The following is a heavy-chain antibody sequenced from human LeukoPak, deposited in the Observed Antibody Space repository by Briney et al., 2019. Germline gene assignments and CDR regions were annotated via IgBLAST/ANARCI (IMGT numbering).Heavy chain of an antibody. V-gene: IGHV1-24*01. CDR3: ATGFFGGSYYGGVGYFDY. CDR2: FDPEDGET. D-gene: IGHD1-26*01. J-gene: IGHJ4*02. Sequence: ASVKVSCKASGYTFTNYYIHWVRQAPGQGLEWMGGFDPEDGETIYAQKFQGRVTMTEDTSTDTAYMELSSLRSEDTAVYYCATGFFGGSYYGGVGYFDYWGQGTLVTVSS. CDR1: GYTFTNYY.